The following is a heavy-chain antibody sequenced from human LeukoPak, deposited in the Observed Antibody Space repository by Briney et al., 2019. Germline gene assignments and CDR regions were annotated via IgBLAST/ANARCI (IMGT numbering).Heavy chain of an antibody. CDR1: GYTFTVNS. Sequence: ASVKVSCKASGYTFTVNSLHWMRHPPGPGLEWVGWMNPNSGVTFYAQNFQGRVTMTRDTSITTAYMELSSLTSDDTAVYYCARGAGTSWFDYWGQGSLVAVSS. CDR2: MNPNSGVT. J-gene: IGHJ4*02. CDR3: ARGAGTSWFDY. D-gene: IGHD2-2*01. V-gene: IGHV1-2*02.